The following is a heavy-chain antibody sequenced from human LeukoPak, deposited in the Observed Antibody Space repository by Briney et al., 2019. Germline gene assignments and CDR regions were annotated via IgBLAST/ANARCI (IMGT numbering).Heavy chain of an antibody. J-gene: IGHJ4*02. CDR1: GFSLSTSGVC. Sequence: SGPTLVNPTQTLTLTCTFSGFSLSTSGVCVGWIRQPPGKALEWLALIYWDDDKRYSPSLKSRLTITKDTSKNQVVLTMTNMDPVDTATYYCAHRDVVGAGIIFDYWGQGTLVTVSS. V-gene: IGHV2-5*02. D-gene: IGHD6-13*01. CDR3: AHRDVVGAGIIFDY. CDR2: IYWDDDK.